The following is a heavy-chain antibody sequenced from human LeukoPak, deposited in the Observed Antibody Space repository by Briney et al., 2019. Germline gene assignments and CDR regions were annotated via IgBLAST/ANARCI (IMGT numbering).Heavy chain of an antibody. CDR1: GGSISSSSYY. Sequence: SETLSLTCTVSGGSISSSSYYWGWIRQPPGKGLEWIGSIYYSGSTYYNPSLKSRLTISVDTSKNQFSLNLSSVTAADTAVYYCARDPDFWSGYSAWYFDYWGQGTLVTVSS. CDR3: ARDPDFWSGYSAWYFDY. V-gene: IGHV4-39*02. CDR2: IYYSGST. D-gene: IGHD3-3*01. J-gene: IGHJ4*02.